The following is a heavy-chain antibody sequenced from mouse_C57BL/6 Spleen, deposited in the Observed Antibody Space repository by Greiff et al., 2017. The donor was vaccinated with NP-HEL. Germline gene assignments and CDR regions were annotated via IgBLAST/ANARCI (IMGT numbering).Heavy chain of an antibody. V-gene: IGHV6-3*01. CDR2: IRLKSDNYAT. CDR3: TVYYYGTWFAY. Sequence: EVQRVESGGGLVQPGGSMKLSCVASGFTFSNYWMNWVRQSPEKGLEWVAQIRLKSDNYATHYAESVKGRFTISRDDSKSSVYLQMNNLRAEDTGIYYCTVYYYGTWFAYWGQGTLVTVSA. CDR1: GFTFSNYW. J-gene: IGHJ3*01. D-gene: IGHD1-1*01.